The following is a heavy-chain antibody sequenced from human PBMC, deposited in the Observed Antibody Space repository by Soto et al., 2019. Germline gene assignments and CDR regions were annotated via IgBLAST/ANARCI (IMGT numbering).Heavy chain of an antibody. CDR2: ISSSSSSYI. CDR1: GFTFRSYS. D-gene: IGHD2-15*01. Sequence: EVQLVESGGGQVKPGGSLRLSCAASGFTFRSYSMNWVRQAPGKGLEWVSSISSSSSSYIYYADSVKGRFTISRDNAKSSLYLQMNSLRAEDTAVYYCARGDDVLVAATLDYWGQGTLVTVSS. J-gene: IGHJ4*02. V-gene: IGHV3-21*01. CDR3: ARGDDVLVAATLDY.